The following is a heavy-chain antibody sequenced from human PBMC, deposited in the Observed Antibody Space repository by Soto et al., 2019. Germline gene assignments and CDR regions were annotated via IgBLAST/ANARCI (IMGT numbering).Heavy chain of an antibody. CDR3: ARGLGAYYDYIWGSSWRASYFDY. Sequence: TSETLSLTCTVSGGSISSSSYYWGWIRQPPGKGLEWIGSIYYSGSTYYNPSLKSRVTISVDTSKSQFSLKLSSVTAADTAVYYCARGLGAYYDYIWGSSWRASYFDYWGQGTLVTVSS. CDR2: IYYSGST. J-gene: IGHJ4*02. CDR1: GGSISSSSYY. D-gene: IGHD3-16*01. V-gene: IGHV4-39*07.